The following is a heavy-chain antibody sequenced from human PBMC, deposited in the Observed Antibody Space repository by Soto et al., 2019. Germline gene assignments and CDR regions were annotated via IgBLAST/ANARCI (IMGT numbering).Heavy chain of an antibody. V-gene: IGHV1-2*02. CDR1: GYTFTGYY. CDR3: ARDPLKYCSSTSCPPYYYYGMDV. J-gene: IGHJ6*02. CDR2: IKPNSGGT. D-gene: IGHD2-2*01. Sequence: ASVKGSCKASGYTFTGYYMHWVRQAPGQGLEWMGWIKPNSGGTNYAQKFHGRVTMTRDTSISTAYMELSRLRSDDTAVYYCARDPLKYCSSTSCPPYYYYGMDVWGQGTTVTVSS.